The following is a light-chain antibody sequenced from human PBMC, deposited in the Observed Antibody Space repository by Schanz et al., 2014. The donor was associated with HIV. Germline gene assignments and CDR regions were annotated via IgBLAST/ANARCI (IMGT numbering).Light chain of an antibody. CDR3: SSYAGSNNFWV. CDR2: GVF. CDR1: NNDIGSYTY. J-gene: IGLJ3*02. V-gene: IGLV2-14*03. Sequence: QSALTQPASVSGSPGQSITVSYTGTNNDIGSYTYVAWYQQHPGKAPKVVVYGVFDRPSGVSNRFSGSKSGNTASLTVSGLQAEDEADYYCSSYAGSNNFWVFGGGTKLTVL.